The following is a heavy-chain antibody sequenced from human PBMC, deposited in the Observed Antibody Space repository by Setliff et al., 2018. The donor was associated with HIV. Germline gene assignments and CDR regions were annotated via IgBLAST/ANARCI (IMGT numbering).Heavy chain of an antibody. Sequence: AGGSLRLSCAASGFSFSEYYISWIRQAPGKGLEWLSYVSTSGGYTDYANSVKGRFTISRDNVKNSVDLQINNLRGDDSAVYYCARELGVDGAAFDMWGQGTMVTVS. CDR2: VSTSGGYT. V-gene: IGHV3-11*05. CDR1: GFSFSEYY. J-gene: IGHJ3*02. D-gene: IGHD3-16*01. CDR3: ARELGVDGAAFDM.